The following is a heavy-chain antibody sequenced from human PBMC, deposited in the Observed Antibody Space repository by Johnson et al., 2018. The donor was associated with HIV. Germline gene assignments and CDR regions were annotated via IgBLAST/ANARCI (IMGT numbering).Heavy chain of an antibody. V-gene: IGHV3-20*04. CDR2: INWNGGST. J-gene: IGHJ3*02. CDR3: ARLGPCPQSSGYYYLDAVDI. Sequence: VQLVESGGGVVQPGGSLRLSCAASGFTFSSYGMSWVRQAPGKGLEWVSGINWNGGSTGYADSVKGRFTISRDNAKNSLYLQMNSLRAEDTALYYCARLGPCPQSSGYYYLDAVDIWGQGTMVTVSS. D-gene: IGHD3-22*01. CDR1: GFTFSSYG.